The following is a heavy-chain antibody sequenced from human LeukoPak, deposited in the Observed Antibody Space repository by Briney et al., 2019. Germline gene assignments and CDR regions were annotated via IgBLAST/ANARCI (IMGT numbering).Heavy chain of an antibody. CDR3: AKDEWGFQLYYFDY. Sequence: PSETLSLTCTVSGYSISSGYYWGWIRQPPGKGLEWASGISESGSNTYYADSVKGRFTISRDNSMNTLYLQINSLRAEDTAVYYCAKDEWGFQLYYFDYWGQGTLVTVSS. D-gene: IGHD1-1*01. J-gene: IGHJ4*02. CDR2: ISESGSNT. CDR1: GYSISSGYY. V-gene: IGHV3-23*01.